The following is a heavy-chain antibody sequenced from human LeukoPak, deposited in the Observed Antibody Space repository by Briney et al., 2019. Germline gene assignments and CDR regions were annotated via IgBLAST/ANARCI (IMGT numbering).Heavy chain of an antibody. D-gene: IGHD3-3*02. V-gene: IGHV1-18*01. CDR2: ISTYNGNT. CDR3: ARNRHFRHGTVGY. J-gene: IGHJ4*02. CDR1: GYTFTSYG. Sequence: GALVKVSCKASGYTFTSYGVTWVRQAPGQGLEWMGWISTYNGNTNYAQKLQGRVTMTTDTSTSTAYMELRSLRSDDTAAYYCARNRHFRHGTVGYWGQGTLVTVSS.